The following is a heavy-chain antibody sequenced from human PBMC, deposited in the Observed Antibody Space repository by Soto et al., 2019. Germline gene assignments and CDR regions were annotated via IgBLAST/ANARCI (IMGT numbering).Heavy chain of an antibody. CDR1: GFTFNDYN. CDR3: AIARVADSSLDH. V-gene: IGHV3-48*02. CDR2: IRSTSTSI. Sequence: GGSLRLSCAASGFTFNDYNMNWVRQAPGKGLEWVAYIRSTSTSIHYADSVRGRFTISRDSAKNSLYLQMNSLRDEDTAVYYCAIARVADSSLDHWGRGVLVTVSS. J-gene: IGHJ4*01. D-gene: IGHD3-3*01.